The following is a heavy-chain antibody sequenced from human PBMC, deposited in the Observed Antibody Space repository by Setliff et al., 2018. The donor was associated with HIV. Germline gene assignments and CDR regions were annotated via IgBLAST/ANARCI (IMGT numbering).Heavy chain of an antibody. CDR3: ARGRLAAAASRRQFDYCYMDV. D-gene: IGHD6-13*01. V-gene: IGHV4-34*01. J-gene: IGHJ6*03. Sequence: ETLSLTCAVSGGSFSGYCWSWIRQPPGKGLEWIGEINHTGSTNYNPSLKSRVTISVDTSKNQFSLKLNSVTAADTAVYYCARGRLAAAASRRQFDYCYMDVWTKGTTVTVSS. CDR2: INHTGST. CDR1: GGSFSGYC.